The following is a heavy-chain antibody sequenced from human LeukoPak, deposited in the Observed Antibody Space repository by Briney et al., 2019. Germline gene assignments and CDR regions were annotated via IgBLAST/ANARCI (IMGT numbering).Heavy chain of an antibody. J-gene: IGHJ4*02. CDR2: ISGSGGST. CDR3: AKGQYGAFYYFDY. CDR1: GFTFSSYA. V-gene: IGHV3-23*01. Sequence: GGSLKLSCAASGFTFSSYAMSWVRQAPGKGLEWVSAISGSGGSTYYADSVKGRFTISRDNSKNTLYLQMNSLRAEDTAVYYCAKGQYGAFYYFDYWGQGTLVTVSS. D-gene: IGHD4-17*01.